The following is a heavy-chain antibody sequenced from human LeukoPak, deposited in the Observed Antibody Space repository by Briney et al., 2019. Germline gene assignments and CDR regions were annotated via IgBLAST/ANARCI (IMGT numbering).Heavy chain of an antibody. J-gene: IGHJ4*02. CDR1: GFKFNSYG. CDR3: AKSPTLWELRGYLDY. Sequence: GGSLRLSCAASGFKFNSYGMHWVRQAPGKGLEWVAFIRYDGSNKYYADSVKGRFTISRDKSNNTLYLQMNSLRTEDTAVYYCAKSPTLWELRGYLDYWGQGTLVTVSS. CDR2: IRYDGSNK. D-gene: IGHD1-26*01. V-gene: IGHV3-30*02.